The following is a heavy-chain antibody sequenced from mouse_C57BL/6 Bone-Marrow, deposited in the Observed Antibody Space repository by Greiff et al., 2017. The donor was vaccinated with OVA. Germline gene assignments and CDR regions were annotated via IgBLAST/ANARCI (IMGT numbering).Heavy chain of an antibody. CDR1: GFNIKNTY. D-gene: IGHD2-1*01. J-gene: IGHJ4*01. Sequence: EVQLQQSVAELVRPGASVKLSCTASGFNIKNTYMHWVKQRPEQGLEWIGRIDPANGNTKYAPKFQGKATITADTSSNTAYLQLSSLTSEDTAIYSCASYYGPLRGAMDYWGQGTSVTVSS. CDR2: IDPANGNT. CDR3: ASYYGPLRGAMDY. V-gene: IGHV14-3*01.